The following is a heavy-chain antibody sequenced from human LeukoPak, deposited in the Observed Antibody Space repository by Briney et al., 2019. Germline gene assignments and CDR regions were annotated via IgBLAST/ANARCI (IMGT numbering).Heavy chain of an antibody. CDR2: ISSSGSTI. V-gene: IGHV3-11*01. CDR1: GFTFSDYY. J-gene: IGHJ4*02. D-gene: IGHD2-21*02. CDR3: ARDDCASDYFDY. Sequence: GGSLRLSYAASGFTFSDYYMSWIRQAPGKGLEWVSYISSSGSTIYYADSVKGRFTTSRDNAKNSLYLQMNSLRAEDTAVYYCARDDCASDYFDYWGQGTLVTVSS.